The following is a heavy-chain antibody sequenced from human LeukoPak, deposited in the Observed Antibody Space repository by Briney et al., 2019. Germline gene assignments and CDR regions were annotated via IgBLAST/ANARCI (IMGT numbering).Heavy chain of an antibody. CDR2: ISGSGDST. Sequence: PGGSLSLPCAPSGFTFSNYAMTWVPHAPGKGLECVSDISGSGDSTYYTRSVKGRFTISRHNSKNTMYLQLNSLRVEDTAVYYCAKGGSGNSYSQVQHWGQGALLTVSS. CDR3: AKGGSGNSYSQVQH. D-gene: IGHD2-15*01. CDR1: GFTFSNYA. J-gene: IGHJ1*01. V-gene: IGHV3-23*01.